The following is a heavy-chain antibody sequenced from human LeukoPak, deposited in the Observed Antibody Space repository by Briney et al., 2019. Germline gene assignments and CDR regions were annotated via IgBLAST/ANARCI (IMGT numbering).Heavy chain of an antibody. D-gene: IGHD3-10*01. CDR1: GYTFTSYD. V-gene: IGHV1-8*01. CDR3: ARPGYYYGSGSYVSETEFDP. Sequence: ASVKVPCKASGYTFTSYDINWVRQATGQGLEWMGWMNPNSGNTGYAQKFQGRVTMTRNTSISTAYMELSSLRSEDTAVYYCARPGYYYGSGSYVSETEFDPWGQGTLVTVSS. CDR2: MNPNSGNT. J-gene: IGHJ5*02.